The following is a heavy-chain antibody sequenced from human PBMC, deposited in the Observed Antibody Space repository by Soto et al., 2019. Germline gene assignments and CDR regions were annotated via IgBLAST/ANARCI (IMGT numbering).Heavy chain of an antibody. V-gene: IGHV4-4*02. CDR3: ASQPPSVAGGYYFDN. J-gene: IGHJ4*02. D-gene: IGHD3-10*01. Sequence: QVQLQESGPGLVKPSGTLSLTCAVSGDSISTSSWWSWVRQPPGKGLEWIGEIYHSGSTNYNPSLKSRVTISVDKPKNHFSLKMNSVTAADTAVYYCASQPPSVAGGYYFDNWGQGTLVTVSS. CDR2: IYHSGST. CDR1: GDSISTSSW.